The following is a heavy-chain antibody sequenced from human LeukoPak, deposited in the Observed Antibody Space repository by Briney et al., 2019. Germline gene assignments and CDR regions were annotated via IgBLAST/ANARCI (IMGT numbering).Heavy chain of an antibody. CDR2: IIPIFGTA. J-gene: IGHJ4*02. CDR3: AKDDRWLQFCC. D-gene: IGHD5-24*01. V-gene: IGHV1-69*06. Sequence: ASVKVSCKASGGTFSSYAISWVRQAPGQGLEWMGGIIPIFGTANYAQKFQGRVTITADKSTSTAYMELSSLRSEDTAVYYCAKDDRWLQFCCWGQGTLVTVSA. CDR1: GGTFSSYA.